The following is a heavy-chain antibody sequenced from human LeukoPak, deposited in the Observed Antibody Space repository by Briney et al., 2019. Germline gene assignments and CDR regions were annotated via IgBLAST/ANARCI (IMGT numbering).Heavy chain of an antibody. J-gene: IGHJ4*02. V-gene: IGHV3-48*01. CDR3: ARDGFCDF. D-gene: IGHD3-3*01. CDR1: GFNFNTFS. Sequence: PGGSLRLSCAASGFNFNTFSMNWVRQAPGKGLEWVAHISSNGSTTYYADSMKGRFTISRDNAKNSLHLQMNVLRGEDTAVYYCARDGFCDFWGQGTLVTVSS. CDR2: ISSNGSTT.